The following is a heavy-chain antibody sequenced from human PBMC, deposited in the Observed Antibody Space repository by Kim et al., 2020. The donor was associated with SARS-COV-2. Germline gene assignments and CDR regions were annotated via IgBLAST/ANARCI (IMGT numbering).Heavy chain of an antibody. CDR1: GFTFSSYG. CDR2: IWYDGSNK. Sequence: GGSLRLSCAASGFTFSSYGMHWVRQAPGKGLEWVAVIWYDGSNKYYADSVKGRFTISRDNSKNTLYLQMNSLRAEDTAVYYCARVPSPPYSRGLPTNYYYYGMDVWGQGTTVTVSS. CDR3: ARVPSPPYSRGLPTNYYYYGMDV. V-gene: IGHV3-33*01. J-gene: IGHJ6*02. D-gene: IGHD4-4*01.